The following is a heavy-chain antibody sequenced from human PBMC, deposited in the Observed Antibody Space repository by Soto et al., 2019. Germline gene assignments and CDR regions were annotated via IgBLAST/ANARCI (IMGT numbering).Heavy chain of an antibody. Sequence: PSETLSLTCAVSGYSISSGYYWGWIRQPPGKGLEWIGSIYHSRSTYYNPSLKSRVTISVDTSKNQFSLKLSSVTAADTAVYYCASPRQGNYDCLSGYYALDYWSQGTLVTVSS. J-gene: IGHJ4*02. D-gene: IGHD3-3*01. V-gene: IGHV4-38-2*01. CDR3: ASPRQGNYDCLSGYYALDY. CDR1: GYSISSGYY. CDR2: IYHSRST.